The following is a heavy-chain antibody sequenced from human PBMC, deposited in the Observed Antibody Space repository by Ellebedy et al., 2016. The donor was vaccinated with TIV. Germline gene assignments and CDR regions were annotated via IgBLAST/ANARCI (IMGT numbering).Heavy chain of an antibody. Sequence: GESLKISCKASGFTFSSSSMSWVRQAPGKGLEWVSGISDNGDNTYYADSVKGRFTISRDNSKNTLYLQMKNLRAEDTALYYCAKEVGAMPSWGQGTLVTVSS. D-gene: IGHD1-26*01. CDR2: ISDNGDNT. V-gene: IGHV3-23*01. CDR1: GFTFSSSS. J-gene: IGHJ5*02. CDR3: AKEVGAMPS.